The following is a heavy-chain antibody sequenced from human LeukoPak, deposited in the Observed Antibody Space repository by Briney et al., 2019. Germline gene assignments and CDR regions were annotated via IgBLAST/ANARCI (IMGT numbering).Heavy chain of an antibody. V-gene: IGHV3-30*02. CDR2: IWYDGSNK. CDR3: VKDTVAGTPTYYFDY. D-gene: IGHD6-19*01. Sequence: PGGSLRLSCATSGFTFRSHAMHWVRQSPGKGLEWVAQIWYDGSNKYYADSVKGRFSVSRDNSKNTLYLQMSSLRAEDTAVYYCVKDTVAGTPTYYFDYWGQGTLVTVSS. CDR1: GFTFRSHA. J-gene: IGHJ4*02.